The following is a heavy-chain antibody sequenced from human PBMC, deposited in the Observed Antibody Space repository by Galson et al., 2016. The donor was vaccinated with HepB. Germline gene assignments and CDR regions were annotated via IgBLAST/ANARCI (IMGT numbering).Heavy chain of an antibody. CDR1: GYTLTELS. V-gene: IGHV1-24*01. CDR2: FDPEDGET. Sequence: SVKVSCKVSGYTLTELSMHWVRQAPGKGLAWMGGFDPEDGETIYAQKFQGRITMTQGTSTDTAYMELSSLRSEDTAVYYCATALGDILTGYSGYYAMDVWGQGTTVTVSS. D-gene: IGHD3-9*01. J-gene: IGHJ6*02. CDR3: ATALGDILTGYSGYYAMDV.